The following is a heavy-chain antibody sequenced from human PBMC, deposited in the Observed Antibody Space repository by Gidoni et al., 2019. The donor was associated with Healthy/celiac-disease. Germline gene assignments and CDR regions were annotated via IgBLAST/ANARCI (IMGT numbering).Heavy chain of an antibody. D-gene: IGHD6-19*01. Sequence: QVQLVESGGGVVQPGGSLRLSCAASGFTFSSYGMHWVRQAPGEGLEWVAFIRYDGSKKYYTDSVKGRFTISRDNSKNTLYLQMNSLRAEDTAVYYCAKDQAAVTGTVFDYWGQGTLVTVSS. J-gene: IGHJ4*02. CDR3: AKDQAAVTGTVFDY. V-gene: IGHV3-30*02. CDR1: GFTFSSYG. CDR2: IRYDGSKK.